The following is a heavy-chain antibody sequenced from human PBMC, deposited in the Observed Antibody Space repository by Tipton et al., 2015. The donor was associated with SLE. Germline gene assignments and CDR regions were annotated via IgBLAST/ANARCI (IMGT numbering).Heavy chain of an antibody. V-gene: IGHV1-18*01. CDR1: GYTFTSYG. CDR2: ISAYNGNT. Sequence: QVQLVQSGAEVKKPGASVKVSCKASGYTFTSYGISWVRQAPGQGLEWMGWISAYNGNTNYAQKLQGRVTMTTDTSTSTAYMELSSLRSEDTAVYYCARDRAPAGTARRSDAFDIWGQGTMVTVSS. D-gene: IGHD1-7*01. CDR3: ARDRAPAGTARRSDAFDI. J-gene: IGHJ3*02.